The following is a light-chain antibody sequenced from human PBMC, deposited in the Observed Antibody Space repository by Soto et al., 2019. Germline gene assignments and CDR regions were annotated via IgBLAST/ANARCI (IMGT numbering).Light chain of an antibody. J-gene: IGLJ1*01. V-gene: IGLV2-11*01. CDR2: DVR. CDR3: SSYVGDSNYV. Sequence: QSALTQPPSVSGSPDQSVTITCAGTSSDVGAFNYVSWYQQHPGKAPKLMIFDVRERPSGVPDRFSGSRSGNTASLTISGLQTEDEADYYCSSYVGDSNYVFGPGTKLTVL. CDR1: SSDVGAFNY.